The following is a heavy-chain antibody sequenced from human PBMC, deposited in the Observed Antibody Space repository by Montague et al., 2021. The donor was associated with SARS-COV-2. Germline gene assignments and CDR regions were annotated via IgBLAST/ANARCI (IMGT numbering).Heavy chain of an antibody. CDR3: ARGLGCSGGRCYGDWLDP. CDR1: GVSIGSNNW. Sequence: SETLSLTCAVSGVSIGSNNWWSRVRQPPGKGLEWIGEIYHSGSTXXNPXXXSRVTISVDKSKNQFSLKMSSVTAANTAVFYCARGLGCSGGRCYGDWLDPWGQGTLVTVSS. J-gene: IGHJ5*02. CDR2: IYHSGST. D-gene: IGHD2-15*01. V-gene: IGHV4-4*02.